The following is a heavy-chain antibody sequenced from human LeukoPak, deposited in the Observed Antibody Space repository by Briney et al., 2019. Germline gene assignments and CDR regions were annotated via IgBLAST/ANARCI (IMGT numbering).Heavy chain of an antibody. CDR3: AKSQLAYCSGGSCFDAFDI. CDR2: FSGSGGST. CDR1: GFTFSSYA. D-gene: IGHD2-15*01. V-gene: IGHV3-23*01. Sequence: SGGSLRLSCAASGFTFSSYAMSWVRQAPGKGLEWVSAFSGSGGSTYYADSVKGRFTISRDNSKNTLYLQMNSLRAEDTAVYYCAKSQLAYCSGGSCFDAFDIWGQGTMVTVSS. J-gene: IGHJ3*02.